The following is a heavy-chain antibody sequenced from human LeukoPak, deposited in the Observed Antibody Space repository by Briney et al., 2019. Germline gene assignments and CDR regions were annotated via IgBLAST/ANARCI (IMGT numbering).Heavy chain of an antibody. Sequence: PGGSLRLSCAASGFTFSSYAMSWVRQAPGKGLEWVSAISGSGGSTYYADSVKGRFTISRDNSKNTLYLQMNSLRAEDTAVYYCAKDFLWSGYSPSYNWFDPWGQGTLVTVSS. J-gene: IGHJ5*02. V-gene: IGHV3-23*01. CDR2: ISGSGGST. D-gene: IGHD3-3*01. CDR3: AKDFLWSGYSPSYNWFDP. CDR1: GFTFSSYA.